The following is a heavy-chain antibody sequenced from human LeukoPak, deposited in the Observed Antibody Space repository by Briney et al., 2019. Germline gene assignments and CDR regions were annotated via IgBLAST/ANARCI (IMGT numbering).Heavy chain of an antibody. V-gene: IGHV4-39*07. Sequence: PSETLSLTCTVSGYSISSSTYYWGWIRQPPGRGLKWIGSIYYSGSTYYNPSLKSRVTISVDTSKNQFSLKLSSVTAADTAVYYCARGWELFLSWDYWGQGTLVTVSS. CDR1: GYSISSSTYY. J-gene: IGHJ4*02. D-gene: IGHD1-26*01. CDR2: IYYSGST. CDR3: ARGWELFLSWDY.